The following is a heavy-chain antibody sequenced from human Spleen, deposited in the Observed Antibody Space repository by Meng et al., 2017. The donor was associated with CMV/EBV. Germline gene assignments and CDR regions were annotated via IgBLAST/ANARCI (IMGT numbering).Heavy chain of an antibody. Sequence: GESLKISCTASRFTFSNYAMSWVRQDPGRGLEWVSAISAGGFDTYYADSVKGRFTISRDNSKSTLFLQMSGLRAEDTAVYYCAKDSHPGSSGTDWPPSHDDWGQGTLVTVSS. D-gene: IGHD1-26*01. CDR1: RFTFSNYA. V-gene: IGHV3-23*01. CDR3: AKDSHPGSSGTDWPPSHDD. J-gene: IGHJ4*02. CDR2: ISAGGFDT.